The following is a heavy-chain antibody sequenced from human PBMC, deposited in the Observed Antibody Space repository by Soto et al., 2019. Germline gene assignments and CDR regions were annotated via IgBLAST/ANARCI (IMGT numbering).Heavy chain of an antibody. CDR3: ARHVSGYDSVIHMDV. Sequence: GESLKISCKGSGYSFTSYWIGWVRQMPGKGLEWMGIIYPGDSDTRYSPSFQGQVTISADKSISTAYLQWSSLKASDTAMYYCARHVSGYDSVIHMDVWGKGTTVTVSS. J-gene: IGHJ6*03. V-gene: IGHV5-51*01. CDR2: IYPGDSDT. D-gene: IGHD5-12*01. CDR1: GYSFTSYW.